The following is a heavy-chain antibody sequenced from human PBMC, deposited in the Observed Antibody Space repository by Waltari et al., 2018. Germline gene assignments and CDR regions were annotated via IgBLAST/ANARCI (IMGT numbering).Heavy chain of an antibody. CDR2: IDHRGSS. V-gene: IGHV4-38-2*02. J-gene: IGHJ4*02. Sequence: QVQLQESGPGLVKPSETLSLTCAVSGYSISSGYYWGWIRQPPGKGLGWIGSIDHRGSSYNNPCLKRRVTVTVDTSKNQFSLKLSSVTAADSAVYYCARDIPTNYDVWSGYFPGAFGYWGQGTLVTVSS. CDR1: GYSISSGYY. CDR3: ARDIPTNYDVWSGYFPGAFGY. D-gene: IGHD3-3*01.